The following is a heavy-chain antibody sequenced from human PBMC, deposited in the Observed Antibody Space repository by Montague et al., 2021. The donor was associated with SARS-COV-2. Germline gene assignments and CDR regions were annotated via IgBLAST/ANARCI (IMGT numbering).Heavy chain of an antibody. CDR3: ARLRGDYGGTYDTFDI. D-gene: IGHD4-23*01. CDR2: IYYSGGT. J-gene: IGHJ3*02. V-gene: IGHV4-39*01. CDR1: GGSISSRSYD. Sequence: ETLSLTCTVAGGSISSRSYDWGWIRQPPGKGLEWIGSIYYSGGTYYNPSLKSRVTISVDTSKNQFSLKLSSVTAADTAVYYCARLRGDYGGTYDTFDIWGQGTMVTVSS.